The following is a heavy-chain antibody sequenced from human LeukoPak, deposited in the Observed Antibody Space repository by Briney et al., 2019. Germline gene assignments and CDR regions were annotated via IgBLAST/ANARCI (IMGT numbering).Heavy chain of an antibody. CDR3: AKDLALAGTGGGFDV. V-gene: IGHV3-23*01. Sequence: GGSLRLSCAASGFTFTTYAINWVRQAPGKGLEWISGISGGGDQAYYADSVNGRSIISRDNSKNTVSLQMSSLRAEDTALYYCAKDLALAGTGGGFDVWGHGTRVAVSS. CDR2: ISGGGDQA. J-gene: IGHJ3*01. CDR1: GFTFTTYA. D-gene: IGHD6-19*01.